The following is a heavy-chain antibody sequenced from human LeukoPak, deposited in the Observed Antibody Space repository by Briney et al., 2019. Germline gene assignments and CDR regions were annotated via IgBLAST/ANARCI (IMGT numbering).Heavy chain of an antibody. CDR1: GFTFRSYA. D-gene: IGHD3-9*01. Sequence: PGGSLRLSCAASGFTFRSYAMSWVRQAPGKGLEWVSAISGSGGSTYYADSVKGRFTISRDNSKNTLYLQMNSLRAEDTAVYYCAKDPHAILTGYRYYFDYWGQGTLVTVSS. J-gene: IGHJ4*02. CDR2: ISGSGGST. V-gene: IGHV3-23*01. CDR3: AKDPHAILTGYRYYFDY.